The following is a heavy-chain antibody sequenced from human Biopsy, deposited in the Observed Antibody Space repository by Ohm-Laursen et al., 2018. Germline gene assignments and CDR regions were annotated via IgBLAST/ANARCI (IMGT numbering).Heavy chain of an antibody. J-gene: IGHJ6*02. Sequence: GASVKVSCKASGYNFGNYYINWVRKVPGQGLEWLGVVNPVAEATMYAQKFQDRITLTRDASTNTVYMDLTSLTPEDTAVYYCARESPLRLGVCGAIRCFKEVFGMDVWGQGTTVIVSS. CDR1: GYNFGNYY. CDR3: ARESPLRLGVCGAIRCFKEVFGMDV. CDR2: VNPVAEAT. D-gene: IGHD2-21*01. V-gene: IGHV1-46*01.